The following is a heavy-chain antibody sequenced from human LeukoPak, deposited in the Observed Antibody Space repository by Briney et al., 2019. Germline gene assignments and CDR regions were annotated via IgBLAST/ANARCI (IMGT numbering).Heavy chain of an antibody. Sequence: ASVKVSCKASGHTFTGYYMHWVRQAPGQGLEWMGRINPNNGGTNYAQKFQGRVTMTRDTSISTAYMELSRLRSDDTAVYYCARDLLWFGETSLYYMDVWGKGTTVIVSS. V-gene: IGHV1-2*06. J-gene: IGHJ6*03. D-gene: IGHD3-10*01. CDR3: ARDLLWFGETSLYYMDV. CDR2: INPNNGGT. CDR1: GHTFTGYY.